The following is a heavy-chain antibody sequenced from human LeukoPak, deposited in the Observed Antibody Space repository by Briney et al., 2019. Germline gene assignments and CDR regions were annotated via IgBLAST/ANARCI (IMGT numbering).Heavy chain of an antibody. J-gene: IGHJ4*02. CDR3: ARNVPSTGDFVY. D-gene: IGHD3-10*01. CDR1: GYTFTSYD. V-gene: IGHV1-8*01. Sequence: GASVKVSCKASGYTFTSYDINWVRQATGQGLERMGWMNPNSGNTGYAQKFQGGVTMTRDTSISAAYMELSSLTSEDTAVYYCARNVPSTGDFVYWGQGTLVTVSS. CDR2: MNPNSGNT.